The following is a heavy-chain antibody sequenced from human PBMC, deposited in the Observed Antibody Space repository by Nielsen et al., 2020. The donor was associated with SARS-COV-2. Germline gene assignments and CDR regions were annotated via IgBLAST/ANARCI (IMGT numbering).Heavy chain of an antibody. J-gene: IGHJ5*02. V-gene: IGHV4-59*08. D-gene: IGHD2-15*01. CDR1: GFTFDDYA. CDR3: ARQESDCSVASCLYNWFDP. CDR2: VDYSGRT. Sequence: SCAASGFTFDDYAMHWIRQPPGKGLEWIGFVDYSGRTDYNPALKSRVTISVDTAKNQFSLRLTSVSAADTAVYYCARQESDCSVASCLYNWFDPWGQGTLVTVSS.